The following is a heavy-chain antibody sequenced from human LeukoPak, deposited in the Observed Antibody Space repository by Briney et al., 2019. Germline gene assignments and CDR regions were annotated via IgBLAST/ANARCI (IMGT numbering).Heavy chain of an antibody. CDR3: AKDKSDSGSQIDY. CDR1: GFTFDDYA. J-gene: IGHJ4*02. D-gene: IGHD1-26*01. Sequence: SGGSLRLSCAASGFTFDDYAMHWARQAPGKGLEWVSGISWNTNSIDYADSVKGRFTISRDNAKNSLYLQMNSLRAEDTALYYCAKDKSDSGSQIDYWGQGTLVTVSS. CDR2: ISWNTNSI. V-gene: IGHV3-9*01.